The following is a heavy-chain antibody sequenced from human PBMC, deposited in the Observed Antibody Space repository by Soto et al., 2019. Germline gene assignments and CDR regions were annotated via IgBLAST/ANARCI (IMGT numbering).Heavy chain of an antibody. V-gene: IGHV1-18*04. CDR3: AREASRRPIYYYYGMDV. CDR2: ISAYNGNT. Sequence: QVQLVQSGAEVKKPGASVKVSCKASGYTFTSYGISWVRQAPGQGLEWMGWISAYNGNTNYAQKLQGRVTMTTDTSTSTAYMELRSLRSDDTAVYYCAREASRRPIYYYYGMDVWGQGTTVTVSS. CDR1: GYTFTSYG. J-gene: IGHJ6*02. D-gene: IGHD6-25*01.